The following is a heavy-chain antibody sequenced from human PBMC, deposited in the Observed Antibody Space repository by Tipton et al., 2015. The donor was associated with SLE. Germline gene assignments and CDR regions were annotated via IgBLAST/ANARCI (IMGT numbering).Heavy chain of an antibody. D-gene: IGHD3-16*01. Sequence: QSGAEVKKPGASVRVSCKASGGTFSSYAISWVRQAPGQGLEWMGWISAYNGNTNYAQKLQGRVTMTTDTSTSTAYMELRSLRSDDTAVYYCALGSMITFGGVINYWGQGTLVTVSS. V-gene: IGHV1-18*01. CDR1: GGTFSSYA. CDR2: ISAYNGNT. CDR3: ALGSMITFGGVINY. J-gene: IGHJ4*02.